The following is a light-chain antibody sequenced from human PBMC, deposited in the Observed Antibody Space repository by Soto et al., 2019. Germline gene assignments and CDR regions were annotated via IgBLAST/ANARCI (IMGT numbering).Light chain of an antibody. J-gene: IGLJ3*02. CDR2: DGS. CDR3: CAYAGSSIWV. Sequence: QSVLTQPASASGSPGQSITISCTGTSSHVGTYTLGSWYQQHPGNAPKLILYDGSKRPSGVSNRFSGSKSCNTASQTISGLQAEDEADYYCCAYAGSSIWVFGGGTELTVL. V-gene: IGLV2-23*01. CDR1: SSHVGTYTL.